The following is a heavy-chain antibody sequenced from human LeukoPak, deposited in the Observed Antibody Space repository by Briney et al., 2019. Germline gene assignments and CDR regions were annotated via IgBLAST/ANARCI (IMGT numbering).Heavy chain of an antibody. V-gene: IGHV4-59*01. D-gene: IGHD3-9*01. J-gene: IGHJ3*02. Sequence: TSETLSLTCIVSGGSISSYYWSWLRQPPGKGLEWIGYMYNSGSTNLNSSLKSRVAISLDTSKNQLSLKLTSVTAADTAVYYCARVNNYDILTGPNVFDIWGQGTLVTVSS. CDR3: ARVNNYDILTGPNVFDI. CDR2: MYNSGST. CDR1: GGSISSYY.